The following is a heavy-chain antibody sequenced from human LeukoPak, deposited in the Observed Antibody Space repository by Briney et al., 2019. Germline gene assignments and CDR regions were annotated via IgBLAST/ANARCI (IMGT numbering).Heavy chain of an antibody. Sequence: ASVKVSCKASGYTFTSYDINWVRQATGQGPEWMGWKNPNGGNTGYAQKFQGRVTMTRNTSISTAYMELSSLRSEDTAVYYCASCLVGPDAFDIWGQGTMVTVSS. J-gene: IGHJ3*02. CDR2: KNPNGGNT. D-gene: IGHD2-15*01. V-gene: IGHV1-8*01. CDR1: GYTFTSYD. CDR3: ASCLVGPDAFDI.